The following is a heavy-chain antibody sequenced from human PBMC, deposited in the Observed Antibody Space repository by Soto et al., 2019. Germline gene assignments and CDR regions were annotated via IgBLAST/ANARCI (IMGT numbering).Heavy chain of an antibody. J-gene: IGHJ4*02. D-gene: IGHD3-10*01. CDR2: ISSSGSTA. Sequence: QPGGSLRLSCAASGFTFSRFELHWVRQAPGKGLEWIPYISSSGSTAYYASSVEGRFTISRDNANNSVYLQMDSLRAEDTALYYCTRAAWFPYLSFYWGQGALVTVSS. CDR1: GFTFSRFE. CDR3: TRAAWFPYLSFY. V-gene: IGHV3-48*03.